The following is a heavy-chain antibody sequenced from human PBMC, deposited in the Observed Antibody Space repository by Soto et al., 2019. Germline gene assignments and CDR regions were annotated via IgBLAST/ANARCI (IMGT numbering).Heavy chain of an antibody. CDR2: SQGKTEGGTT. CDR3: TTEGILITLGRLPHSRPL. D-gene: IGHD3-9*01. Sequence: GGSLRLSCAASGCTFYNSWMSWVRQVPGKGLEWVGRSQGKTEGGTTDYATPFKDRFIISRDDSKNTLYLQINSLKTEDTAVYYCTTEGILITLGRLPHSRPLWGQGT. V-gene: IGHV3-15*01. CDR1: GCTFYNSW. J-gene: IGHJ4*02.